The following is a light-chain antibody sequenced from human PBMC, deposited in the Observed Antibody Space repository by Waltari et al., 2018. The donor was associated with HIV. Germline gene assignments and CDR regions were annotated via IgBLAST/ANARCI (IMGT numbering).Light chain of an antibody. CDR3: QSADINTWV. J-gene: IGLJ3*02. CDR2: NNS. V-gene: IGLV3-25*03. CDR1: ALPKQY. Sequence: SYQLIQPPSVPVSPGQTARIPRSGDALPKQYAYWDQQKPGQAPVLVMYNNSERPPGIPERFSGSSSATTVTLTISGVQAEDEADYYCQSADINTWVFGGGTKLTVL.